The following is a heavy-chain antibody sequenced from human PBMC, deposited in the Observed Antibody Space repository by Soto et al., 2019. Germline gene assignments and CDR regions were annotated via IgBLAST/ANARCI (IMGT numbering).Heavy chain of an antibody. CDR2: IIPHFGPA. Sequence: QVQLVQSGAEVKKPGSSVKVSCKASGDSFNNDGVNWVRQAPGQGLEWVGGIIPHFGPAKYPQKFQGRASITAVTPTNTVFMELLSLTSDDTAIYYCARGALLDWHNYFALHVWGQGTSVTVSS. CDR3: ARGALLDWHNYFALHV. J-gene: IGHJ6*02. D-gene: IGHD3-9*01. V-gene: IGHV1-69*06. CDR1: GDSFNNDG.